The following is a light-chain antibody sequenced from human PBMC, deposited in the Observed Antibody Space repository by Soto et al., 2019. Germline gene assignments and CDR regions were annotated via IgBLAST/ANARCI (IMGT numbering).Light chain of an antibody. CDR1: QGMINY. CDR3: QKYNSAPRT. V-gene: IGKV1-27*01. Sequence: DIQMTQSPSSLSASVGDSVTITCRASQGMINYLAWFQQKPGKVPKLLIYTASTLRSGVSSRFSGSGSGTDFTLTISSLQPEDVATYYCQKYNSAPRTFGQGTKVEIK. J-gene: IGKJ1*01. CDR2: TAS.